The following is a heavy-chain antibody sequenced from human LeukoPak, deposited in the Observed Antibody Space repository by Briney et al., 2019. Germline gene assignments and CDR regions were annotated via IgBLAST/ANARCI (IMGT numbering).Heavy chain of an antibody. CDR1: GGSISSGGYC. CDR2: IYHSGST. Sequence: SQTLSLTCTVSGGSISSGGYCWSWIRQPPGKGLEWIGYIYHSGSTYYNPSLKSRVTISVDRSKNQFSLKLSSVTAADTAVYYCARGETGARHNDYWGQGTLVTVSS. V-gene: IGHV4-30-2*01. CDR3: ARGETGARHNDY. J-gene: IGHJ4*02. D-gene: IGHD6-6*01.